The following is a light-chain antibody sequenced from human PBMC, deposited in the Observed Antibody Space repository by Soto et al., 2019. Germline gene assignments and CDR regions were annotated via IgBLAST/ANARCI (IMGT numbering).Light chain of an antibody. CDR3: SSYAASDSFVV. CDR2: EVY. CDR1: SSDVGAYNY. V-gene: IGLV2-8*01. J-gene: IGLJ2*01. Sequence: QSALTQPPSASGSPGQSVTISCTGTSSDVGAYNYVSWYQHHPDKAPKLIIYEVYKRPSGVPDRFSGSKSGNTASLTVSGLQAEDEAEYYCSSYAASDSFVVFGGGTKVTVL.